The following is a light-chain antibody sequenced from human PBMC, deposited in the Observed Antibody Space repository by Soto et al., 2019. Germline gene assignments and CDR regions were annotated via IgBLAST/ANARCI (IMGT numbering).Light chain of an antibody. CDR3: SSYTSSSTVV. V-gene: IGLV2-14*01. J-gene: IGLJ2*01. CDR2: DVT. Sequence: QSALTQAASVSGSPGQSITISCTGTSRDVGGSNSVSWYQQHPGKAPKLLIYDVTNRPSGVSIRFSGSKSGNTASLTISGLQAEDEADYYCSSYTSSSTVVFGGGTKLTVL. CDR1: SRDVGGSNS.